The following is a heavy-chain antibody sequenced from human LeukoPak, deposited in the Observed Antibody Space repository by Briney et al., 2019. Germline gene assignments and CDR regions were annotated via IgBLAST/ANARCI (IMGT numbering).Heavy chain of an antibody. J-gene: IGHJ6*03. Sequence: GGSLRLSCAASGFTVSSNYMSWVRQAPGKGLEWVSIIYSGGSTYYADSVKGRFTISRDNSKNTLYLQMNSLRAEDTAVYYCARDRTGQQIISRKEYYYTDVWGKGTTVTISS. CDR1: GFTVSSNY. V-gene: IGHV3-66*01. CDR3: ARDRTGQQIISRKEYYYTDV. CDR2: IYSGGST. D-gene: IGHD6-13*01.